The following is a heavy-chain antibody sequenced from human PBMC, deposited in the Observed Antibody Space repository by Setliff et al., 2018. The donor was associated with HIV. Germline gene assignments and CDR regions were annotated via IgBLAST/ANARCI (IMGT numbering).Heavy chain of an antibody. V-gene: IGHV4-4*02. J-gene: IGHJ4*02. CDR2: IYHTGNT. D-gene: IGHD2-15*01. CDR1: GGSISSDKW. Sequence: NPSETLSLTCTVSGGSISSDKWWDWVRQPPGKGLEWIGEIYHTGNTNYDPSLKSRVTMSVDKSKNQFSLKLNSVTAADTAGYYCTRAPGGGKDYFDYWGQGTLVTVSS. CDR3: TRAPGGGKDYFDY.